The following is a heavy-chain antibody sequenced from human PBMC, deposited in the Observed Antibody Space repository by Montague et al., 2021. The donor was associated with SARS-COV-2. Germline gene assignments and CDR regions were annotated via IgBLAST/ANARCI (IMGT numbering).Heavy chain of an antibody. Sequence: SLRLSCAASGFSFSFYGMNWVRQAPGKRLEWVSSIGGSSTYIHYADSVKGRFTVSRDNSKKEVYLQMSDLRAEDTAVYYCARLGHMILPNSTVDPWGQGTLVIVSS. V-gene: IGHV3-21*01. J-gene: IGHJ5*02. D-gene: IGHD3-16*01. CDR1: GFSFSFYG. CDR2: IGGSSTYI. CDR3: ARLGHMILPNSTVDP.